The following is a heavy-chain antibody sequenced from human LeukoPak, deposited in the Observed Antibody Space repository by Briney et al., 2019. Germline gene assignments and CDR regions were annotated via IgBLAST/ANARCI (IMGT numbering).Heavy chain of an antibody. V-gene: IGHV3-48*02. Sequence: PGGSLRLSCAASGLTFSSYSMNWVRQAPGKGLEWVSYISSSISTTDYTDSVRGRFTISRDNAENSLYLQMNSLRDEDTAVYYCARSNSFDYWGQGTLVTVSS. CDR1: GLTFSSYS. CDR3: ARSNSFDY. CDR2: ISSSISTT. D-gene: IGHD2-21*01. J-gene: IGHJ4*02.